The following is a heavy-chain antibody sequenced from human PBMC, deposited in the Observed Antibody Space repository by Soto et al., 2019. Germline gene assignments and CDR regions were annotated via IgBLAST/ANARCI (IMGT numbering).Heavy chain of an antibody. CDR3: ARGEVDTAIWSFGDSSSYPYYYGMDV. CDR1: GGSFSGYY. CDR2: INHSGST. D-gene: IGHD5-18*01. Sequence: SETLSLTCAVYGGSFSGYYWSWIRQPPGKGLEWIGEINHSGSTNYNPSLKSRVTISVDTSKNQFSLKLSSVTAADTAVYYCARGEVDTAIWSFGDSSSYPYYYGMDVWGQGTTVTVSS. V-gene: IGHV4-34*01. J-gene: IGHJ6*02.